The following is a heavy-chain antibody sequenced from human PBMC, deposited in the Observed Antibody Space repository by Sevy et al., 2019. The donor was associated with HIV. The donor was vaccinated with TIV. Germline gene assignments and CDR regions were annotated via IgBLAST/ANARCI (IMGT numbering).Heavy chain of an antibody. V-gene: IGHV1-18*01. Sequence: ASVKVSCKASGYTITSYGISWVQQAPGQGLEWMGWSSAYNGNTNYAQKLQGRVTMTTDTSTSTAYMELGSLRSDDTAVYYCARGVTYYYDSRGYYYVFYYYGMDVWGQRTTVTVSS. CDR1: GYTITSYG. J-gene: IGHJ6*02. CDR3: ARGVTYYYDSRGYYYVFYYYGMDV. CDR2: SSAYNGNT. D-gene: IGHD3-22*01.